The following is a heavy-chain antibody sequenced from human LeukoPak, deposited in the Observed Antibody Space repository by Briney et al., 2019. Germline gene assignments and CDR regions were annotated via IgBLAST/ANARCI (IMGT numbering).Heavy chain of an antibody. Sequence: GGSLRLSCAASGFTFSSSWMSWVRQAPGKGLEWVANINQDGSVKHSVDSVKGRFTISRDNAKNSLFLEMTSLRAEDTAVYLCASGDVFDYWGQGTLVTVSS. CDR2: INQDGSVK. D-gene: IGHD4-17*01. J-gene: IGHJ4*02. CDR3: ASGDVFDY. V-gene: IGHV3-7*01. CDR1: GFTFSSSW.